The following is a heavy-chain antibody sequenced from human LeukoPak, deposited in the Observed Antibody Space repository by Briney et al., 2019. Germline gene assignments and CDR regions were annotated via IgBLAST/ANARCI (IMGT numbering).Heavy chain of an antibody. CDR1: GFSFSDYA. CDR2: IRGGGEI. CDR3: AKANWVSNADAVW. Sequence: GGSLRLSCAASGFSFSDYAMSWVRQAPARGPGWVSSIRGGGEIFYADSVKGRFTHSRDDSRDTVYLQLNNLRVEDTAIYYCAKANWVSNADAVWWGQGTLVTVSS. J-gene: IGHJ4*02. D-gene: IGHD1-1*01. V-gene: IGHV3-23*01.